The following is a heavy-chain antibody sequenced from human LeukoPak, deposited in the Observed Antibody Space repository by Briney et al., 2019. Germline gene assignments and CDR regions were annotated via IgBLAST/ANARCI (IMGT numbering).Heavy chain of an antibody. V-gene: IGHV3-33*01. CDR2: IWYDGSNK. D-gene: IGHD3-9*01. J-gene: IGHJ6*02. CDR1: GFTFSSYG. Sequence: PGGSLRLSCAASGFTFSSYGMHWVRQAPGKGLEWVAVIWYDGSNKYYADSVKGRFTISRDNSKNTLYLQMNSLRAEDTAVYYCARCQRYYDILTGYHYYYYGMDVWGQGTTVTVSS. CDR3: ARCQRYYDILTGYHYYYYGMDV.